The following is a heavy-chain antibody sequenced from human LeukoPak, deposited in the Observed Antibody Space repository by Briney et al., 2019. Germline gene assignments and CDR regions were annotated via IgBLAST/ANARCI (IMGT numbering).Heavy chain of an antibody. J-gene: IGHJ4*02. Sequence: GRSLRLSCAASGFTFDDYAMHWVRQAPGKGLEWVSGISWNSGSIGYADSVKGRFTISRDNAKNSLYLQMNSLRAKDTALYYCAKDQATYYDFWSGYSIHNSFFDYWGQGTLVTVSS. CDR2: ISWNSGSI. CDR3: AKDQATYYDFWSGYSIHNSFFDY. CDR1: GFTFDDYA. D-gene: IGHD3-3*01. V-gene: IGHV3-9*01.